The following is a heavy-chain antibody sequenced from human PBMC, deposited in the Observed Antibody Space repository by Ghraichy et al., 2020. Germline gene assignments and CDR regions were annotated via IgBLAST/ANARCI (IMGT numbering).Heavy chain of an antibody. J-gene: IGHJ6*02. Sequence: LSLTCAASGFTFSDYWMSWFRQAPGKGLEWVANIKQDGSQKYYVDFVKGQFTISRDNAKNSLYLQMNSLRAEDTAVYYCSSDIQGSRDYGMDVWGQGTTVTVS. CDR3: SSDIQGSRDYGMDV. V-gene: IGHV3-7*01. D-gene: IGHD3-10*01. CDR2: IKQDGSQK. CDR1: GFTFSDYW.